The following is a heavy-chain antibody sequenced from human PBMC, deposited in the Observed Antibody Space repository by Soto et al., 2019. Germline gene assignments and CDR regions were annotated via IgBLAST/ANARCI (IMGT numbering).Heavy chain of an antibody. CDR2: ISGSGGST. Sequence: EVQLLESGGGLVQPGGALRLSFAASGFTFSSYAMSWVPQAPGKGVEWVSAISGSGGSTYYADSVKGRFTISRDNSKNTRYLQMNSLRAEDTAVYYCASTIFGVARYFDYWGQGTLVTVSS. CDR3: ASTIFGVARYFDY. D-gene: IGHD3-3*01. V-gene: IGHV3-23*01. CDR1: GFTFSSYA. J-gene: IGHJ4*02.